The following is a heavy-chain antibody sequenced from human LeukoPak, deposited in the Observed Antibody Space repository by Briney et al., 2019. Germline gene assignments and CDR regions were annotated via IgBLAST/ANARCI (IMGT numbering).Heavy chain of an antibody. CDR2: IYYSGST. J-gene: IGHJ5*02. CDR3: ARVGWLYSLDP. CDR1: GGSISSGDYY. D-gene: IGHD5-24*01. V-gene: IGHV4-30-4*01. Sequence: SETLSLTCTVSGGSISSGDYYWSWIRQPPGKGLEWIGYIYYSGSTHYNPSLKSRVTISVDTSKNQFSLKLSSVTAADTAVYYCARVGWLYSLDPWGQGTLVTVSS.